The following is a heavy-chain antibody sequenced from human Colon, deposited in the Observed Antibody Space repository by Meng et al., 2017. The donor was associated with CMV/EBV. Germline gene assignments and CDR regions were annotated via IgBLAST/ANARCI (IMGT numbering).Heavy chain of an antibody. J-gene: IGHJ4*02. D-gene: IGHD5-12*01. V-gene: IGHV3-30*02. CDR3: VKGRGYNGYAADV. CDR2: IRYDGNKK. Sequence: GGSLRLSCAASGFICGDYDMHWVRQAPGKGLEWMTFIRYDGNKKYSVDSVKGRFTISRDNSKSTLHLQMSNLRPGDTALYYCVKGRGYNGYAADVWGQGTLVTVSS. CDR1: GFICGDYD.